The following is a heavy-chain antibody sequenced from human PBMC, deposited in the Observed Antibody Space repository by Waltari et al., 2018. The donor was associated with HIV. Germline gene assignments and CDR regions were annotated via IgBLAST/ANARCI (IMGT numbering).Heavy chain of an antibody. D-gene: IGHD2-15*01. Sequence: IQWMRQPPGQGLEWLGIINPGGGSASYAEMVAGRVTITSYTSANTRYMEWRSLTSEDTAVYSCARHRSSSYSVMVVVKGSYDYWGQGTRVTCSS. CDR3: ARHRSSSYSVMVVVKGSYDY. CDR2: INPGGGSA. J-gene: IGHJ4*02. V-gene: IGHV1-46*01.